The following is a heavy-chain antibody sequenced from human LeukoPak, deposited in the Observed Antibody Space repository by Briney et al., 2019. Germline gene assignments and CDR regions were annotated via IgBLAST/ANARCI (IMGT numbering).Heavy chain of an antibody. CDR2: IIPILGIA. CDR3: ARSIRYFDWLSPRDAFDI. D-gene: IGHD3-9*01. CDR1: GGTFSSYA. J-gene: IGHJ3*02. Sequence: ASVTVSCKASGGTFSSYAISRVRQAPGQGLEWMGRIIPILGIANYAQKFQGRVTITADKSASTAYMELSSLRSEDTAVYYCARSIRYFDWLSPRDAFDIWGQGTMVTVSS. V-gene: IGHV1-69*04.